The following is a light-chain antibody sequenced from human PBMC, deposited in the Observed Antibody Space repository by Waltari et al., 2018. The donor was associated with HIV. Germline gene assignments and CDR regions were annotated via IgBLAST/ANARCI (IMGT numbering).Light chain of an antibody. CDR3: GTWDGSMSVV. Sequence: QSVLTQPPSVSAAPGQRVTIPCSGTYSNIGTNYVTWYRQFPGTCPKLPIYGDKKRPSGIPDRFSGSKSGTSATLGITGLQTGDEADYYCGTWDGSMSVVFGGGTKLTVL. CDR1: YSNIGTNY. J-gene: IGLJ3*02. V-gene: IGLV1-51*01. CDR2: GDK.